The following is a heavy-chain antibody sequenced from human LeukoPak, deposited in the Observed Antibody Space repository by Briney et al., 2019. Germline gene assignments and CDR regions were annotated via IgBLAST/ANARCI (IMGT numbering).Heavy chain of an antibody. CDR2: IYSGGST. CDR3: ARVNTGNFDY. D-gene: IGHD4-17*01. J-gene: IGHJ4*02. V-gene: IGHV3-53*01. CDR1: GFTFSDYY. Sequence: PGGSLRLSCAASGFTFSDYYMSWVRQAPGKGLEWVSVIYSGGSTYYADSVKGRFTISRDNSKNTLYLQMNSLRAEDTAVYYCARVNTGNFDYWGQGTLVTVSS.